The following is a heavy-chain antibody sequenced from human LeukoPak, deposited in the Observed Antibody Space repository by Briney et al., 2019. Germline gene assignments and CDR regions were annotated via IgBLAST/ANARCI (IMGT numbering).Heavy chain of an antibody. CDR1: GFTFSSYS. J-gene: IGHJ4*02. CDR2: ISSSSSYI. Sequence: GGSLRLSCAASGFTFSSYSMNWVRKAPAKGLESVSSISSSSSYIYYADSVKGRFTISRDNPKDSLYMQMNSLIAEDTAVYYCARVSREYYYDSSGYAIDYWGQGTLVTVSS. CDR3: ARVSREYYYDSSGYAIDY. D-gene: IGHD3-22*01. V-gene: IGHV3-21*01.